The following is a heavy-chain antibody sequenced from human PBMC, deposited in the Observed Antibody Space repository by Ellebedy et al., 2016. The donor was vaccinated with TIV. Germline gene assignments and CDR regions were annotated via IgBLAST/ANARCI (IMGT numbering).Heavy chain of an antibody. CDR1: GFTFTNAW. V-gene: IGHV3-48*04. J-gene: IGHJ4*02. D-gene: IGHD6-19*01. CDR3: PRQPDSSGWLSLDY. CDR2: ISSSGNTI. Sequence: GESLKISCAASGFTFTNAWMNWVRQAPGKGLEWVSYISSSGNTIYYADSVKGRFTISRDNAKNSLYLQMNSLRAEDTALYYCPRQPDSSGWLSLDYWGQGILVTVSS.